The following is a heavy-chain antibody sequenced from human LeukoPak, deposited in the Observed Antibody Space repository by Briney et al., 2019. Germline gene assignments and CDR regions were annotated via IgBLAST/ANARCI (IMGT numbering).Heavy chain of an antibody. D-gene: IGHD6-13*01. CDR2: ISSSSSYI. CDR1: GFTFNNYA. CDR3: ARSIPDSRIAAAGTFDY. Sequence: GGSLRLSCAASGFTFNNYAMSWVRQAPGKGLEWVSSISSSSSYIYYADSVKGRFTISRDNAKNSLYLQMNSLRAEDTAVYYCARSIPDSRIAAAGTFDYWGQGTLVTVSS. J-gene: IGHJ4*02. V-gene: IGHV3-21*01.